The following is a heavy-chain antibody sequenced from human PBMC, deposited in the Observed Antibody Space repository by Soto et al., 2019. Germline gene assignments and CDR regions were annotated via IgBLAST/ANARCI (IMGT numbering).Heavy chain of an antibody. CDR1: GYTFTNYG. J-gene: IGHJ1*01. CDR2: ISSYNGKT. CDR3: ARDSWSQY. D-gene: IGHD2-15*01. V-gene: IGHV1-18*01. Sequence: ASVKVSCKASGYTFTNYGINWVRQAPGQGLEWMGWISSYNGKTNYAQKIQGRVTMTTDTSTSTAYMELKDLGSDDTAVYYCARDSWSQYWGQGTLVTVSS.